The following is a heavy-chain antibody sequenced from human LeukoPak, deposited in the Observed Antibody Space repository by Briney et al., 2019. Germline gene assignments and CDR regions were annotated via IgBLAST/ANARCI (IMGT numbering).Heavy chain of an antibody. CDR3: ARGLRYYYYMDV. V-gene: IGHV1-18*01. CDR1: GYTFTSYG. J-gene: IGHJ6*03. Sequence: ASVKVSCEAPGYTFTSYGISWVRQAPGQGLEWMGWISAYNGNTNYAQKLQGRVTVTTDTSTSTAYTELSSLRSEDTAVYYCARGLRYYYYMDVWGKGTTVTVSS. CDR2: ISAYNGNT.